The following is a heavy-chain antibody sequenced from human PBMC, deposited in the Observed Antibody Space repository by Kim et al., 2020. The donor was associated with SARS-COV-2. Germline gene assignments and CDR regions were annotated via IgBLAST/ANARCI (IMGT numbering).Heavy chain of an antibody. V-gene: IGHV4-34*01. CDR3: ARAHELYSNYGVDY. Sequence: NPSLKSRVTISVDTSKNQFSLKLSSVTAADTAVYYCARAHELYSNYGVDYWGQGTLVTVSS. D-gene: IGHD4-4*01. J-gene: IGHJ4*02.